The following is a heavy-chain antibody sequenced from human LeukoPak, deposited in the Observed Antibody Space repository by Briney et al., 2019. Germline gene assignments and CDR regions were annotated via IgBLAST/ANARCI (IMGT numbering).Heavy chain of an antibody. Sequence: PRASVKVSCKASGYTFTSYDINWVRQATGQGLEWMGWMNPNSGNTGYAQKFQGRVTMTRSTSISTAYMELSSLRSDDTALYYCVTDPIATRSLLEDFWGQGTLVTISS. J-gene: IGHJ4*02. CDR3: VTDPIATRSLLEDF. D-gene: IGHD6-6*01. CDR2: MNPNSGNT. V-gene: IGHV1-8*01. CDR1: GYTFTSYD.